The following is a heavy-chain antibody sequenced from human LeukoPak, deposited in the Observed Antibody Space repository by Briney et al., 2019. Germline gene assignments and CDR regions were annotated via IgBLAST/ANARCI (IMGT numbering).Heavy chain of an antibody. V-gene: IGHV3-33*01. CDR2: IYYDGSNI. CDR3: ARDWKTNSFDY. J-gene: IGHJ4*02. CDR1: EFTFTTYG. Sequence: GGSLRLSCAASEFTFTTYGMHWVRQAPGKGLEWVAFIYYDGSNIYYADYVKGRFTISRDISKNTLYLQVDSLRAEDTAIYYCARDWKTNSFDYWGQGTLVTVSS. D-gene: IGHD1-1*01.